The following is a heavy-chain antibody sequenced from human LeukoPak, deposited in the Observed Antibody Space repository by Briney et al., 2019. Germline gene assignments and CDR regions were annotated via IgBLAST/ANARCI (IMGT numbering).Heavy chain of an antibody. CDR3: ARGGRGYSGYDSSWFDP. Sequence: SETLSLTCAVYGGSFSGYYWSWIRQPPGKGLEWIGEINHSGSTNYNPSLKSRVTISVDTSKNQFSLILSSVTAADTAVYYCARGGRGYSGYDSSWFDPWGQGTLVTVSS. D-gene: IGHD5-12*01. CDR1: GGSFSGYY. V-gene: IGHV4-34*01. J-gene: IGHJ5*02. CDR2: INHSGST.